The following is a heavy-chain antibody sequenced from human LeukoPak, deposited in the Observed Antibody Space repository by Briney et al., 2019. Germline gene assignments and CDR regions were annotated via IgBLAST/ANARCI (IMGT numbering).Heavy chain of an antibody. CDR3: GRGCGYCSGGSRGAFDI. CDR2: INHSGST. CDR1: GGSLIGYY. V-gene: IGHV4-34*01. D-gene: IGHD2-15*01. Sequence: SETLSLTCAVYGGSLIGYYWSWIRQPPGKGLEWIGEINHSGSTNYNPSLKSRVTISVDTSKNQFSLKLSSVTAADTAVYYCGRGCGYCSGGSRGAFDIWGQGTMVTVSS. J-gene: IGHJ3*02.